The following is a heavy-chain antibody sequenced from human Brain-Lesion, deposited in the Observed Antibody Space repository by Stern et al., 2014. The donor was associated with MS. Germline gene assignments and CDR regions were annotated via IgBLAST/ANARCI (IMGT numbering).Heavy chain of an antibody. V-gene: IGHV1-2*02. CDR2: INPNTGGT. CDR3: ARDQRGITIFGVVTDYYYLGMDV. D-gene: IGHD3-3*01. CDR1: GYIFTGYY. J-gene: IGHJ6*02. Sequence: QLVQSGAEVKKPGASVNVSCKTSGYIFTGYYIHWVRQAPGQGLEWMAWINPNTGGTKYAQKFKGRVTMSRDTSNSTAYVQLSSLTSDDTAVYYCARDQRGITIFGVVTDYYYLGMDVWGQGTTVTVSS.